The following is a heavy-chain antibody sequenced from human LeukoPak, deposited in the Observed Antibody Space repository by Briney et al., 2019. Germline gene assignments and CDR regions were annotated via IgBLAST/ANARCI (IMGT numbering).Heavy chain of an antibody. Sequence: ASVKVSCKASGYTFTGYYMHWVRQAPGQGLEWMGIINPSGGSTSYAQKFQGRVTMTRDMSTSTVYMELSSLRSEDTAVYYCARDWGSRPGHYYYYYMDVWGKGTTVTVSS. CDR2: INPSGGST. J-gene: IGHJ6*03. V-gene: IGHV1-46*01. CDR1: GYTFTGYY. CDR3: ARDWGSRPGHYYYYYMDV. D-gene: IGHD3-16*01.